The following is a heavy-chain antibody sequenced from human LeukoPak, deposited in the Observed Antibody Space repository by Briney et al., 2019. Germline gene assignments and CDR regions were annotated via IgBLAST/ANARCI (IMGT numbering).Heavy chain of an antibody. Sequence: GGSLRLSCTASGFTFGDYALSWFRQAPGQVLKWLSFIRSKDHGGTTEYAASVKGRFTISRDDSNSIAYLQMNSLIEDTAVYFCTRDPHYYHGNPHDFWGQGTRVTVSS. CDR1: GFTFGDYA. D-gene: IGHD4-23*01. CDR3: TRDPHYYHGNPHDF. V-gene: IGHV3-49*03. CDR2: IRSKDHGGTT. J-gene: IGHJ4*02.